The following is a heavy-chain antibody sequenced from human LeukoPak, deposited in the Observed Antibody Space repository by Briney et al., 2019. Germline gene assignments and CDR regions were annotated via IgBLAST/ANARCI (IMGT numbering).Heavy chain of an antibody. J-gene: IGHJ5*02. D-gene: IGHD3-10*01. CDR1: GYTFTGYY. CDR2: INPNSGGT. V-gene: IGHV1-2*04. Sequence: ASVKVSCKASGYTFTGYYMHWVRQAAGQGLEGMGWINPNSGGTNYAQKFQGWVTMTRDTSISTAYMELSRLRSDDTAVYYCARDVPYGSGSYNWFAPWGQGTLVTVSS. CDR3: ARDVPYGSGSYNWFAP.